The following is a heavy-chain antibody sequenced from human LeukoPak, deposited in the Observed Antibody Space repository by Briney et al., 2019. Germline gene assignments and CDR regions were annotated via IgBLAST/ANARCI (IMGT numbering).Heavy chain of an antibody. V-gene: IGHV1-18*01. CDR3: ARDYSSGKGRGLFQH. CDR1: GYTFTSYG. CDR2: ISAYNGNT. J-gene: IGHJ1*01. D-gene: IGHD6-19*01. Sequence: ASVKVSCKASGYTFTSYGISWVRQAPGQGLEWMGWISAYNGNTNYAQKLQGRVTMTTDTSTSTAYMELRSLRSDDTAVYYCARDYSSGKGRGLFQHWGQGTLVTVSS.